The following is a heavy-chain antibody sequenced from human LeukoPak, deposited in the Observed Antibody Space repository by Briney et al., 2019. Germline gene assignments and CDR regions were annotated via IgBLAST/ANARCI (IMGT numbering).Heavy chain of an antibody. Sequence: PGGSLRLSCAASGFTFSSYGMHWVRQVPGKGLEWVAFIRYDGSNKYYADSVKGRFTISRDNSKNTLYLQMNSLRAEDTAVYYCAKDRLLWFGELLPPYYFDYWGQGTLVTVSS. CDR2: IRYDGSNK. CDR3: AKDRLLWFGELLPPYYFDY. J-gene: IGHJ4*02. CDR1: GFTFSSYG. D-gene: IGHD3-10*01. V-gene: IGHV3-30*02.